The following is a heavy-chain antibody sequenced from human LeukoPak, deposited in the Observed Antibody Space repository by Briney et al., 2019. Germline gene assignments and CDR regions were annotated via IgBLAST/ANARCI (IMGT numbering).Heavy chain of an antibody. V-gene: IGHV3-11*04. CDR1: GFTFSDYY. CDR2: CTNTGSTI. Sequence: GGSLRLSCAASGFTFSDYYMSWIRQAPGEGLECISYCTNTGSTIYSADAVQGRFTISRDNAKNSLYLQMNSLRADDTAVYYCARRYNWNDERPSRYYYYYMDVWGKGTTVTVSS. CDR3: ARRYNWNDERPSRYYYYYMDV. J-gene: IGHJ6*03. D-gene: IGHD1-1*01.